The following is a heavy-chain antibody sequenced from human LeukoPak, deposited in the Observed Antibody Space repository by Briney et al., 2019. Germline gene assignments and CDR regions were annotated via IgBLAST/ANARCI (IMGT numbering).Heavy chain of an antibody. Sequence: ASVKVSCKASGGTFSSYAISWVRQAPGQGLEWMGGIIPIFGTANYAQKCQGRVTITADKSTSTAYMELSSLRSEDTAVYYCAREGYSSGWYNYFDYWGQGTLVTVSS. D-gene: IGHD6-19*01. CDR3: AREGYSSGWYNYFDY. J-gene: IGHJ4*02. CDR2: IIPIFGTA. V-gene: IGHV1-69*06. CDR1: GGTFSSYA.